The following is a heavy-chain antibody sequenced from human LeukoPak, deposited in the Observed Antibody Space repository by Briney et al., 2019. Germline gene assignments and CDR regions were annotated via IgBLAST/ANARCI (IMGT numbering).Heavy chain of an antibody. Sequence: ASVKVSCKASGYTFTSYGISWVRQAPGQGLEWMGWISAYNGNTNYAQKLQGRVTMTTDTSTSTAYMELRSLRSDDTAVYYCARDWMTRWELLRGGAFDIWGQGTMVTVSS. J-gene: IGHJ3*02. D-gene: IGHD1-26*01. CDR1: GYTFTSYG. CDR3: ARDWMTRWELLRGGAFDI. V-gene: IGHV1-18*01. CDR2: ISAYNGNT.